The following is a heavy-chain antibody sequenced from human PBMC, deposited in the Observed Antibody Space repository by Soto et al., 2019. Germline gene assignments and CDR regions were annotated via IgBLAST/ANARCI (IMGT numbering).Heavy chain of an antibody. CDR2: IYYSGTT. CDR3: ARHDRAPDDSSLNWFDP. D-gene: IGHD3-22*01. J-gene: IGHJ5*02. Sequence: QLQLQESGPGLLKPSETLSLTCSVSGGSISSSGNYWGWIRQPPGKGLEWIGSIYYSGTTHYSPSLKSRVIISIDTSRNQFSLRLTSVTAADTAVYYCARHDRAPDDSSLNWFDPWGQGTLVTVSS. CDR1: GGSISSSGNY. V-gene: IGHV4-39*01.